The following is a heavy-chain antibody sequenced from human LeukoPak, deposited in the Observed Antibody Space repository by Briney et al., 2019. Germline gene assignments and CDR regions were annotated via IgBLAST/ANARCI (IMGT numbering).Heavy chain of an antibody. CDR3: AKGQNVVVTAIYFDY. V-gene: IGHV3-9*01. Sequence: GGSLRLSCAASGFTFSSYSMNWVRQAPGKGLEWVSGISWNSGSIGYADSVKGRFTISRDNAKNSLYLQMNSLRAEDTALYYCAKGQNVVVTAIYFDYWGQGTLVTVSS. CDR1: GFTFSSYS. D-gene: IGHD2-21*02. J-gene: IGHJ4*02. CDR2: ISWNSGSI.